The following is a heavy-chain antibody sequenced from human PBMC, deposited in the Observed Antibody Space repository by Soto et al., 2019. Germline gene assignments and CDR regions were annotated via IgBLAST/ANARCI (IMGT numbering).Heavy chain of an antibody. J-gene: IGHJ5*02. CDR1: GASITSGGSY. D-gene: IGHD6-13*01. CDR3: ARFGSSTWADGIDT. CDR2: MYYTGIT. V-gene: IGHV4-31*03. Sequence: VQLLEAGPGLVKPSQTLSLTCNVSGASITSGGSYWGWIRQHPGKGLEWIGHMYYTGITFYNPSLTSRVTISLGTSTTQFSLRLSSVTVADTAIYYCARFGSSTWADGIDTWGQGTKVIVSS.